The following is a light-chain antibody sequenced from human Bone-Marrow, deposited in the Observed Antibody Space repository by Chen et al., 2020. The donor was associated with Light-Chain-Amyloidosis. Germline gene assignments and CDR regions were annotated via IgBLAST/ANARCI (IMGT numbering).Light chain of an antibody. Sequence: QSALTPPASVSGPPGQSITISCTGTSSDVGGDNHVSWYHQHPDKAPKLMIYEVTNRPSWVPDRFYGSKSDNAASLTSAGHQAEDEADYFCSSYTITNTLVFGSGTKVTVL. CDR3: SSYTITNTLV. CDR2: EVT. CDR1: SSDVGGDNH. V-gene: IGLV2-14*01. J-gene: IGLJ1*01.